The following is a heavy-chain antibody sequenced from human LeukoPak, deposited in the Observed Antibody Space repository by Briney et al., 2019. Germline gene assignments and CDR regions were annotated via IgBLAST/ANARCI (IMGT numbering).Heavy chain of an antibody. Sequence: ASVKVSCKASGYTFTRYCMHWVRQAPGQGLEWMGIINPSGGSTSYAQKFQGRVTMTRDMSTSTVYMELSSLRSEDTAVYYCARNWGYSYGLDYWGQGTLVTVSS. V-gene: IGHV1-46*01. CDR1: GYTFTRYC. J-gene: IGHJ4*02. CDR3: ARNWGYSYGLDY. CDR2: INPSGGST. D-gene: IGHD5-18*01.